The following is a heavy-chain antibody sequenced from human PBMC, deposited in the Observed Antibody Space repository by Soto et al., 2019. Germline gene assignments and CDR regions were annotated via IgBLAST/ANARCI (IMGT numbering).Heavy chain of an antibody. V-gene: IGHV3-30*18. J-gene: IGHJ4*02. CDR1: GFTFRSYG. CDR3: AKEAGVAQPLDY. Sequence: QVQLVESGGGVVQPGRSLRLSCAASGFTFRSYGMQWVRQAPGKGLEWLAVISYDGNSKYYADSIKGRLTISRDDSKNTVYLQVNSLRTDDTGVYYCAKEAGVAQPLDYWGQGNLVTVSS. CDR2: ISYDGNSK. D-gene: IGHD2-15*01.